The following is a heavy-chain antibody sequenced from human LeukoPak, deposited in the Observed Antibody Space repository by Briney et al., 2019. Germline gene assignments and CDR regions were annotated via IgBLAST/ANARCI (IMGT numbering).Heavy chain of an antibody. D-gene: IGHD4-11*01. CDR3: ARESLDYNNQVPHKWFDP. J-gene: IGHJ5*02. V-gene: IGHV4-4*07. Sequence: TSETLSLTCTVSGGSISSYYWSWIRQPAGKGLKWIGRIYTSGSTNYNPSLKSRVTMSVDTSKNQFSLKLSSVTAADTAIYFCARESLDYNNQVPHKWFDPWGPGTLVTVSS. CDR2: IYTSGST. CDR1: GGSISSYY.